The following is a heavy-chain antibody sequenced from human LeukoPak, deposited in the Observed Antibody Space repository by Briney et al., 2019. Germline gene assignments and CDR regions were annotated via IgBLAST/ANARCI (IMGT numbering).Heavy chain of an antibody. D-gene: IGHD1-26*01. CDR3: AKDLGRYRNNYFDY. CDR1: GVTFNGYA. J-gene: IGHJ4*02. Sequence: PGGALRLSCAASGVTFNGYAMSWGCQAPEKGLEWVANICGSCDGTYNADSVKGRFAIFRDDSKNTLYLQMNSLRGEDTAVYYCAKDLGRYRNNYFDYWGQGTLVTVSS. V-gene: IGHV3-23*01. CDR2: ICGSCDGT.